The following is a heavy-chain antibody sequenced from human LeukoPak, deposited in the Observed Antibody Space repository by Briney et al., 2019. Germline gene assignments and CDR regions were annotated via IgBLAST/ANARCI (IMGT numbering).Heavy chain of an antibody. V-gene: IGHV3-53*01. CDR1: GFTVSSNY. D-gene: IGHD3-10*01. CDR2: IYSGGST. J-gene: IGHJ4*02. CDR3: AKASTFGELNRPFDY. Sequence: GGSLRLSCAASGFTVSSNYMSWVRQAPGKGLEWVSVIYSGGSTYYADSVKGRFTISRDNSKNTLYLQMNSLRAEDTAIYYCAKASTFGELNRPFDYWGQGTLVTVS.